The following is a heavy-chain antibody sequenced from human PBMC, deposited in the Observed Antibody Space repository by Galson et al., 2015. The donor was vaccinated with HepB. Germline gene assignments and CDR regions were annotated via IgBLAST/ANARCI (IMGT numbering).Heavy chain of an antibody. Sequence: SLRLSCAASGFTFSSYGMHWVRQAPGKGLEWVAFIRYDGSNKYYADSVKGRFTISRDNSKNTLYLQMNSLRAEDTAVYYCAKDFGQWLVRGYFDYWGQGTLVTVSS. CDR1: GFTFSSYG. CDR2: IRYDGSNK. J-gene: IGHJ4*02. CDR3: AKDFGQWLVRGYFDY. V-gene: IGHV3-30*02. D-gene: IGHD6-19*01.